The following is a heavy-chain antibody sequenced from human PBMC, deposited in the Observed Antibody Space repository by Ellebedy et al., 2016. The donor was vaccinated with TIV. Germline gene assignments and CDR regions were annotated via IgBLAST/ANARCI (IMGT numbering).Heavy chain of an antibody. CDR2: IYYSGIT. V-gene: IGHV4-59*08. Sequence: MPGGSLRLSCPVPGGSISGYYWGWIRQPPGKGLEWIGYIYYSGITDYNPSLRSRVIISVDTSKNQLSLKLSSVTAADAAMYYCARWNEGFDYWGQGTLVTVSS. CDR1: GGSISGYY. CDR3: ARWNEGFDY. J-gene: IGHJ4*02. D-gene: IGHD1-1*01.